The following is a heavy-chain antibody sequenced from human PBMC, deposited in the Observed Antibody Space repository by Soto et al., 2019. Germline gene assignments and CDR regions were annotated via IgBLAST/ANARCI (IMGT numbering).Heavy chain of an antibody. CDR1: GFSLSNYY. D-gene: IGHD2-21*02. J-gene: IGHJ6*02. CDR2: VNPSGGRT. V-gene: IGHV1-46*01. Sequence: QVHLVQSGAEVKKPGASVKVSCRASGFSLSNYYIHWVRQAPGQGPEWMGMVNPSGGRTTYAQRFQGRLTMTSDTSTSTLYMELSSLRSEDTASYHCARGDEPTYGGGDCYSSYCGRDVGGQGTTVTVSS. CDR3: ARGDEPTYGGGDCYSSYCGRDV.